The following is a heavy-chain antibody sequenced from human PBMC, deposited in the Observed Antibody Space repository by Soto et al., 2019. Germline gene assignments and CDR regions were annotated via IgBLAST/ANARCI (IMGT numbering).Heavy chain of an antibody. CDR2: ITPRSATS. CDR3: AREGLVLVPSTVNSDYYYYAMDV. CDR1: GDTFSTYT. J-gene: IGHJ6*02. Sequence: QVQLVQSGAEVKKPGSSVKVSCKAPGDTFSTYTITWVRQAPGQGLEWMGGITPRSATSNYAQKFQGRVTITADESTSTVYMELSSMTSEDTAVYYCAREGLVLVPSTVNSDYYYYAMDVWGQGTTVTVSS. V-gene: IGHV1-69*12. D-gene: IGHD2-2*01.